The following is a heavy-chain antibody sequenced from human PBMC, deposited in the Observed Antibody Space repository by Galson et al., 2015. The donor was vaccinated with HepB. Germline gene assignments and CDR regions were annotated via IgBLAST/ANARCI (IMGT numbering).Heavy chain of an antibody. J-gene: IGHJ3*01. CDR2: IRGKSDYR. CDR3: TRDLEDDFGGNSYQGAFDF. V-gene: IGHV3-11*06. CDR1: GFTFNDYY. Sequence: PLRLSGVASGFTFNDYYMSCTRQAPRGGLEWISYIRGKSDYRNHADSVKGRFTISRDNTKNSVYLQMNSLRAEDTAIYYCTRDLEDDFGGNSYQGAFDFWGQGARVTVSS. D-gene: IGHD4-23*01.